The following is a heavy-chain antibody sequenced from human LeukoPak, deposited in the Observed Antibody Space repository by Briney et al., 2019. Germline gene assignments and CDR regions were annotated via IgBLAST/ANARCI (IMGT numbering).Heavy chain of an antibody. V-gene: IGHV1-69*13. Sequence: GASVKVSCKASGGTFSSYAISWVRQAPGQGLEWMGGIIPIFGTANYAQKFQGRVTITADESTSTAYMELSSLRSEDTAVYYCARLVMEIVVVPAASGDWFDPWGQGTLVTVSS. CDR2: IIPIFGTA. J-gene: IGHJ5*02. CDR1: GGTFSSYA. D-gene: IGHD2-2*03. CDR3: ARLVMEIVVVPAASGDWFDP.